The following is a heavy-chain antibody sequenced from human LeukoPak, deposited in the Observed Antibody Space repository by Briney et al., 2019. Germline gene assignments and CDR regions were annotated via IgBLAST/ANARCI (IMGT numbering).Heavy chain of an antibody. D-gene: IGHD4-17*01. CDR1: GDSVSSNSAA. CDR2: TYYRSKWYN. J-gene: IGHJ6*03. CDR3: ARAHGDYLDYYYYMDV. V-gene: IGHV6-1*01. Sequence: SQTLSLTCAISGDSVSSNSAAWNWIRQSPSRGLEWLGRTYYRSKWYNDYAVSVKSRITINPDTSKNQFSLQLNSVTPEDTAVYYCARAHGDYLDYYYYMDVWGKGTTVTISS.